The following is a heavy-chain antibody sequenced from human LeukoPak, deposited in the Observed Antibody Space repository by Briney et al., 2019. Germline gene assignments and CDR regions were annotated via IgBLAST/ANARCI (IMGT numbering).Heavy chain of an antibody. J-gene: IGHJ4*02. CDR2: VYYSGSA. CDR3: AGGMSSWYPTLFVY. CDR1: GGSISSYY. Sequence: SETLSLTCTVSGGSISSYYWSWIRQSPGKGLEWIGYVYYSGSANYNPSLKSRVTMPVDTSKNQFSLKLSSVTAADTAMYYCAGGMSSWYPTLFVYWGQGTLVTVSS. D-gene: IGHD6-13*01. V-gene: IGHV4-59*03.